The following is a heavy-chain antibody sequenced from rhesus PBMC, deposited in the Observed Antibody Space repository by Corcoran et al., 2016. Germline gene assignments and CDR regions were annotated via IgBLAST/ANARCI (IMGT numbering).Heavy chain of an antibody. CDR3: AGGSGSYSNAEYFEF. Sequence: QVQLQESGPGLVKPSETLSLTCAVSGGSISDDCYWIWIRQPPGKGLEWIGYILGVGGGTNYMPSLMNRVTISMGTTKNQFSLRLSSLAAADTAVYYGAGGSGSYSNAEYFEFGGQGALVTVSS. D-gene: IGHD3-16*01. CDR1: GGSISDDCY. J-gene: IGHJ1*01. CDR2: ILGVGGGT. V-gene: IGHV4-106*01.